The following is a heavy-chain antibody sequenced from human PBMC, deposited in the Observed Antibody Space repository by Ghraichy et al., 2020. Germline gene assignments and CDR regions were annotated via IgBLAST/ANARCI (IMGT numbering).Heavy chain of an antibody. CDR3: ARGPYSGNYYGYFDY. V-gene: IGHV1-3*04. Sequence: ASVKVSCKASGYTFSNYAIHWVRQAPGQRLEWMGWINTGHGKTKYSQMFQDRVTITGDTSASTAYMEVGSLRSEDTAVYYCARGPYSGNYYGYFDYWGQGSLVTVSS. D-gene: IGHD1-26*01. CDR1: GYTFSNYA. CDR2: INTGHGKT. J-gene: IGHJ4*02.